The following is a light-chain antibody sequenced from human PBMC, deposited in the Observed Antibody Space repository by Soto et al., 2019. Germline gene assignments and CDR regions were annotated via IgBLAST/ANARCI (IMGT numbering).Light chain of an antibody. CDR3: QQYGSSPRT. J-gene: IGKJ1*01. CDR1: QSVSSNY. CDR2: GAS. V-gene: IGKV3-20*01. Sequence: EIVLTQSPGTLSLSPGERATLSCRASQSVSSNYLAWFQQKPGQAPSLLIYGASSRAAGIPDRFSGSGSGPDFSLTISRLEPEDVVVYYCQQYGSSPRTFGQGTKVEIK.